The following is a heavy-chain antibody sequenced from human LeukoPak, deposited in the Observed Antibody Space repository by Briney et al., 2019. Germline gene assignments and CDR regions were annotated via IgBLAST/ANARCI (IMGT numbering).Heavy chain of an antibody. J-gene: IGHJ4*02. D-gene: IGHD3-10*01. CDR3: AKAHYYGSGSYAVFLDY. Sequence: PGGSLRLSCAASGFTFSSYAMSWVRQAPGKGLEWVSAISGSGGSTYYADSVKGRFTISRDNSKNTLYLQMNSLRAEDTAVYYCAKAHYYGSGSYAVFLDYWGQGTLDTVSS. CDR2: ISGSGGST. V-gene: IGHV3-23*01. CDR1: GFTFSSYA.